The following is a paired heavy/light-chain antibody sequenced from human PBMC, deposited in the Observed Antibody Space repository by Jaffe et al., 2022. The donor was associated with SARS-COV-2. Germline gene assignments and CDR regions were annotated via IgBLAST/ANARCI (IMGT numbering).Light chain of an antibody. CDR3: QQRGNWPIT. V-gene: IGKV3-11*01. CDR2: DAS. Sequence: EIVLTQSPATLSLSPGERATLSCRASQSVSSYLAWYQQKPGQAPRLLIYDASNKATGIPARFSGIGSGTDFTLTISTLEPEDFAVYYCQQRGNWPITFGQGTRLEIK. CDR1: QSVSSY. J-gene: IGKJ5*01.
Heavy chain of an antibody. Sequence: EVQLVETGGGLIQPGGSLRLSCAASGFTVSSNYMSWVRQAPAKGLEWVSVIYGGGTTYFADSVKGRFTISRDTSKNTLYLQMNSLRAEDTAVYYCARLWGQFSTTVVTPLWYFDLWGRGTLVTVSS. CDR2: IYGGGTT. CDR3: ARLWGQFSTTVVTPLWYFDL. V-gene: IGHV3-53*02. CDR1: GFTVSSNY. D-gene: IGHD4-17*01. J-gene: IGHJ2*01.